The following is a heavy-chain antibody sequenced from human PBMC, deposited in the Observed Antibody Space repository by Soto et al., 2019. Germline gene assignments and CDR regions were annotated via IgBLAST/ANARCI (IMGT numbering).Heavy chain of an antibody. CDR1: GYTLSTYD. V-gene: IGHV1-8*01. Sequence: QAQLVQSGAEVKKPGASVKVSCKASGYTLSTYDINWVRQAAGRGLEWMGWMDSYTGNTGYAQEFQGRLIMTRDTSTNAAYMELSSLQSEDTAVYFCATGSQTLDYWGQGTLVTVST. CDR2: MDSYTGNT. J-gene: IGHJ4*02. CDR3: ATGSQTLDY.